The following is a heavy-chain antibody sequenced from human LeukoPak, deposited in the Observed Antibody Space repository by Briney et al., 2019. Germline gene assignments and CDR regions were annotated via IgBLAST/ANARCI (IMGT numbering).Heavy chain of an antibody. Sequence: GGSLRLSCAASVFTFSSYWMSWVRQAPGRGLGWVANIKQDGSEKYYVDSVKGRFTISRDNAKNSLYLQMNSLRAEDTALYYCARDSSEYSDSSGYYRYRGPGAPVTASS. V-gene: IGHV3-7*01. J-gene: IGHJ4*01. D-gene: IGHD3-22*01. CDR1: VFTFSSYW. CDR3: ARDSSEYSDSSGYYRY. CDR2: IKQDGSEK.